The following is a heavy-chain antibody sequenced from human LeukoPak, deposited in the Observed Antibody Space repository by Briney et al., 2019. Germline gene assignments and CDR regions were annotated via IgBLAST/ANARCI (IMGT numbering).Heavy chain of an antibody. CDR2: IYYTGST. V-gene: IGHV4-59*01. CDR1: GGSISGYY. D-gene: IGHD3-22*01. Sequence: QPSETLSLTCTVSGGSISGYYWTWIRQPPGKGLEWIGQIYYTGSTNYNPSLKSRLTMSVDTSKNQFSLRLSSVTPADTAVYYCARKYYYDSERGAFDMWGQGTVVSVTS. J-gene: IGHJ3*02. CDR3: ARKYYYDSERGAFDM.